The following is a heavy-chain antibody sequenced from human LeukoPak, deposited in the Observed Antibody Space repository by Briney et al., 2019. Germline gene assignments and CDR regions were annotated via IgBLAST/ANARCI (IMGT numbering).Heavy chain of an antibody. J-gene: IGHJ4*02. CDR2: IIPIFGTA. V-gene: IGHV1-69*06. D-gene: IGHD3-10*01. CDR3: ATDRGFGELLHFDY. Sequence: ASVKVSCKASGGTFSSYAISWMRQAPGQGLEWMGGIIPIFGTANYAQKFQGRVTITADKSTSTAYMELSSLRSEDTAVHYCATDRGFGELLHFDYWGQGTLVTVSS. CDR1: GGTFSSYA.